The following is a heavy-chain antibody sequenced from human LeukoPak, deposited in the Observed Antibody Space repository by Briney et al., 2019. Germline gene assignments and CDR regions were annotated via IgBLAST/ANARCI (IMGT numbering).Heavy chain of an antibody. CDR2: ISGSGGST. D-gene: IGHD3-10*01. V-gene: IGHV3-23*01. Sequence: GGSLRLSCAASGFTFSSYAMSWVRQAPGKGLEWVSAISGSGGSTYYADSVKGRFTISGDNSKNTLYLQMNSLRAEDTAVYYCAKDRVYYYGSGSPCLDYWGQGTLVTVSS. J-gene: IGHJ4*02. CDR3: AKDRVYYYGSGSPCLDY. CDR1: GFTFSSYA.